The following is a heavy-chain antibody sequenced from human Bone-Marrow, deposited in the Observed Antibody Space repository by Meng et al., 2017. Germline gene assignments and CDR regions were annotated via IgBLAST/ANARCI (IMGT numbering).Heavy chain of an antibody. Sequence: GESLKISCAASGFTFSSYSMNWVRQAPGKGLEWVSSISSSSSYIYYADSVKGRFTISRDNAKNSLYLQMNSLRAEDTAVYYCALIHQGINYGMDVWGQGTTVTVSS. CDR2: ISSSSSYI. CDR1: GFTFSSYS. CDR3: ALIHQGINYGMDV. J-gene: IGHJ6*02. D-gene: IGHD5-18*01. V-gene: IGHV3-21*01.